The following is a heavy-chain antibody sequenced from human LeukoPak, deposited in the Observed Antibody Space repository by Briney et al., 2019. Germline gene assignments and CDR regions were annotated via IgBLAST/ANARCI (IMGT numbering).Heavy chain of an antibody. CDR2: ISAYNGNT. J-gene: IGHJ4*02. V-gene: IGHV1-18*01. CDR3: ARERRYYDSSGYPDY. CDR1: GYTFTSYG. Sequence: ASVKVSCKASGYTFTSYGISWVRQAPGQGLEWMGWISAYNGNTNCAQKLQGRVTMTTDTSTSTAYMELRSLRSDDTAVYYCARERRYYDSSGYPDYWGQGTLVTVSS. D-gene: IGHD3-22*01.